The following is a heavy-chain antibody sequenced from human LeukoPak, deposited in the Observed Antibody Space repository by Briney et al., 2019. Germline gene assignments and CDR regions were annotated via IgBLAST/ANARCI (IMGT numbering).Heavy chain of an antibody. CDR1: GGSISSSSYY. D-gene: IGHD3-10*01. J-gene: IGHJ4*02. V-gene: IGHV4-39*01. CDR2: IYYSGST. Sequence: PSETLSLTCTVSGGSISSSSYYWGWIRQPPGKGLEWIGSIYYSGSTYYNPSLKSRVTISVDTAKNQFSLKLSSVTAADTAVYYCARHYGMYYGSGIDYWGQGTLVTVSS. CDR3: ARHYGMYYGSGIDY.